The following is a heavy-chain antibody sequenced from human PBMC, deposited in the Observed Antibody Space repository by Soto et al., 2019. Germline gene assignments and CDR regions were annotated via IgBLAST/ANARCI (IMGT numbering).Heavy chain of an antibody. D-gene: IGHD2-2*01. J-gene: IGHJ5*02. Sequence: ASVKVSCKASGYIFTHYYMHWVRQAPGQGLEWMGIINPSTGSTTYAQRFQDRVTMTTDTSTSTVYMELSSLRSEDTAVYYCARDLLYCSSSCCYTSGNSWFDPWGQGTLVTVSS. CDR1: GYIFTHYY. V-gene: IGHV1-46*01. CDR3: ARDLLYCSSSCCYTSGNSWFDP. CDR2: INPSTGST.